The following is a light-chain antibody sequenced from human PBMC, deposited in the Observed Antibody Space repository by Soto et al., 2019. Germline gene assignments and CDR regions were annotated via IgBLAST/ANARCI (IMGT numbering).Light chain of an antibody. CDR2: GNS. Sequence: QSVLTQPPSVSGAPGQRVTISCTGSSSNIGAGYDVHWYQQLPGTAPKLLIYGNSNRPSGVPDRFSGSKSGTSASLAITGLQAEYEADYYCQSYDSSLSGYNYVFVTGTKLTVL. J-gene: IGLJ1*01. CDR1: SSNIGAGYD. CDR3: QSYDSSLSGYNYV. V-gene: IGLV1-40*01.